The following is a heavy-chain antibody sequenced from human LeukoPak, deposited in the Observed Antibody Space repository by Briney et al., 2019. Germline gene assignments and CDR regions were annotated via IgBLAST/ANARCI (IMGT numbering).Heavy chain of an antibody. D-gene: IGHD1-7*01. Sequence: GGSLRLSCAASGFTFDDYAMHWVRQAPGKGLEWVSGISWNGGRINYADSVKGRFTISRDNAKNSLYLQMNTLRAEDTAMYYCAREDDWNYEDYWGQGTLVTVSS. J-gene: IGHJ4*02. CDR2: ISWNGGRI. CDR1: GFTFDDYA. CDR3: AREDDWNYEDY. V-gene: IGHV3-9*01.